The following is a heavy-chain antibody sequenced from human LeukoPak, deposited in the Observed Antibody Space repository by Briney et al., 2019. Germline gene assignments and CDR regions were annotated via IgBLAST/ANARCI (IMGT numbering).Heavy chain of an antibody. CDR1: GGSFSGYY. J-gene: IGHJ4*02. V-gene: IGHV4-34*01. CDR3: ARGGDYGLFDY. D-gene: IGHD4-17*01. Sequence: TSETLSLTCAVYGGSFSGYYWSWIRQPPGKGLEWIGEINHSGSTNYNPSLKSRVTISVDTSKNQFSLKLSSVTAADTAVYYCARGGDYGLFDYWGQGTLVTVSS. CDR2: INHSGST.